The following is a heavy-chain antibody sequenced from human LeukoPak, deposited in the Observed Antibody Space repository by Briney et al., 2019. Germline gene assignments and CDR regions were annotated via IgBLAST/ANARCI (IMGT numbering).Heavy chain of an antibody. Sequence: GGSLRLSCAASGFTFSTYAMSWVRQAPGKGLEWVSSISNSGGTTYYADSVKGRFTISRDNSRNTLVLQMNSLRAEDTAVYYCTTYYYDSSGYYYPYYFDYWGPGTLVTVSS. J-gene: IGHJ4*02. CDR1: GFTFSTYA. V-gene: IGHV3-23*01. D-gene: IGHD3-22*01. CDR2: ISNSGGTT. CDR3: TTYYYDSSGYYYPYYFDY.